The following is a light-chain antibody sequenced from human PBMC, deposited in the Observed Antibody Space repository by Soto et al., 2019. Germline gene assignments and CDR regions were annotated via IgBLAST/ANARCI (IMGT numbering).Light chain of an antibody. CDR1: QSLLHSDGKTY. CDR3: MKSIQLPIT. V-gene: IGKV2D-29*01. J-gene: IGKJ5*01. Sequence: DSVSTQTPLSVCVSPGRPASVPCTSSQSLLHSDGKTYLYWYLQKPGQPPQLLIYEVSNRFSGVQARFSGSGSGTDFTLKISRVEAEDVGAYYCMKSIQLPITGGKGTQREIK. CDR2: EVS.